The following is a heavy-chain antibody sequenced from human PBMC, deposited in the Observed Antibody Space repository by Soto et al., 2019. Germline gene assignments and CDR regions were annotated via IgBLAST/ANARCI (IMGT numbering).Heavy chain of an antibody. V-gene: IGHV4-34*01. D-gene: IGHD3-10*01. CDR1: GGSFSGYY. Sequence: SETLSLTCAVYGGSFSGYYWSWIRQPPGKGLEWIGEINHSGSTNYNPSLKSRVTISVDTSKNQFSLKLSSVTAADTAVYYCARGGPYGSGSYYNRPVHLFDYWGQGTLVTVSS. CDR2: INHSGST. CDR3: ARGGPYGSGSYYNRPVHLFDY. J-gene: IGHJ4*02.